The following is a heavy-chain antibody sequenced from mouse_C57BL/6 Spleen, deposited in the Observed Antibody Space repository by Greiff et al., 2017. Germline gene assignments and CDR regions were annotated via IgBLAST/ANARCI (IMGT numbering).Heavy chain of an antibody. J-gene: IGHJ4*01. CDR2: ISSGSSTI. V-gene: IGHV5-17*01. Sequence: EVKLVESGGGLVQPGGSLKLSCAASGFTFSDYGMHWVRQAPEKGLEWVAYISSGSSTIYYADTVKGRFTISRDNAKNTLFLQMTSLRSEDTAMYYCARRSLSGYYAMDYWGQGTSVTVSS. CDR3: ARRSLSGYYAMDY. D-gene: IGHD6-2*01. CDR1: GFTFSDYG.